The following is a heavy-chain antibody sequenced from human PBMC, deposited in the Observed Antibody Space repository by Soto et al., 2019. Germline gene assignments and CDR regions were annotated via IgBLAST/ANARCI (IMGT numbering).Heavy chain of an antibody. CDR3: TTGRDCSGGSCYRIDY. D-gene: IGHD2-15*01. Sequence: EVQLVESGGGLVKPGGSLRLSYAASGFTFSNAWMSWVRQAPGKGLEWVGRIKSKTDGGTTDYAAPVKGRFTISRDDSKNTLYLQMNSLKTEDTAVYYCTTGRDCSGGSCYRIDYWGQGTLVTVSS. J-gene: IGHJ4*02. CDR1: GFTFSNAW. V-gene: IGHV3-15*01. CDR2: IKSKTDGGTT.